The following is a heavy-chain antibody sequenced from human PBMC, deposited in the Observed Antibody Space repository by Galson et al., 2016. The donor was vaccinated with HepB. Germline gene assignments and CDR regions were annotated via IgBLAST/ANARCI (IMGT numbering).Heavy chain of an antibody. J-gene: IGHJ3*02. CDR1: GGSFSGAY. CDR2: ITHSGST. Sequence: SETLSLTCAVYGGSFSGAYWNWIRRSADKGLEWIGDITHSGSTNYNPSLESRVTISVDTSKNQFSLKLISVTAADTAVYYCARMRAFDIWSQGTMVTVSS. CDR3: ARMRAFDI. V-gene: IGHV4-34*01.